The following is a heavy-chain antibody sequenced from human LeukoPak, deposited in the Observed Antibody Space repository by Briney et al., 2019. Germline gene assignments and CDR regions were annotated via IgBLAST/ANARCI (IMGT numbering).Heavy chain of an antibody. J-gene: IGHJ6*03. CDR2: IYYSVRT. CDR3: ARESRYYYYMDV. Sequence: PSETLSLTCSVSGASISSHYWSWIRQPPGKGLEWIGYIYYSVRTNYNPSLKSRVTISVDMPNNQFSLKLSSVTAADTAVYYCARESRYYYYMDVWGKGTTVTVSS. CDR1: GASISSHY. V-gene: IGHV4-59*11.